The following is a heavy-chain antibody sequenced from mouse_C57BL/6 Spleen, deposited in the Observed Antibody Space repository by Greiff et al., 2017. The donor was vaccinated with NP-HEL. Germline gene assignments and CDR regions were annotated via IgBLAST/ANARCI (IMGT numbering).Heavy chain of an antibody. CDR3: TRWHGNYEYYAMDY. CDR2: IDPETGGT. CDR1: GYTFTDYE. V-gene: IGHV1-15*01. J-gene: IGHJ4*01. Sequence: QVQLQQSGAELVRPGASVTLSCKASGYTFTDYEMPWVKQTPVHGLEWIGAIDPETGGTAYNQKFTGKAILTADKSSSTAYMELRSLTSEDSAVYYCTRWHGNYEYYAMDYWGQGTSVTVSS. D-gene: IGHD2-1*01.